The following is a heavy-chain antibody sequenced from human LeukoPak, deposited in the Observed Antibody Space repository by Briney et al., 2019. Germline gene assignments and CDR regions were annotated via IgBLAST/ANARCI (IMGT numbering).Heavy chain of an antibody. V-gene: IGHV3-23*01. D-gene: IGHD2-21*02. Sequence: GGSLRLSCAASEFTFSSYSLTWVRQAPGKGLEWVSLISGSGGSTYYADSVRGRFTISRDNSKNTLSLQMNTLRAGDTAVYYCATEATYCTSACYSLSDYWGQGTLVTVSS. CDR1: EFTFSSYS. J-gene: IGHJ4*02. CDR3: ATEATYCTSACYSLSDY. CDR2: ISGSGGST.